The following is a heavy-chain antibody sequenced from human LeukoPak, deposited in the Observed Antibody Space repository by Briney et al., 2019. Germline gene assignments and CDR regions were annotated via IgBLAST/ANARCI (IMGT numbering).Heavy chain of an antibody. Sequence: SEALSLTCAVYGGSFSGYYWGWIRQPPGKGLEWIGEINHSGSTNYNPSLKSRVTISVDTSKNQFSLKLSSVTAADTAVYYCARGGRVNYYYYLDVWGKGTTVTVSS. CDR1: GGSFSGYY. J-gene: IGHJ6*03. D-gene: IGHD3-10*01. V-gene: IGHV4-34*01. CDR3: ARGGRVNYYYYLDV. CDR2: INHSGST.